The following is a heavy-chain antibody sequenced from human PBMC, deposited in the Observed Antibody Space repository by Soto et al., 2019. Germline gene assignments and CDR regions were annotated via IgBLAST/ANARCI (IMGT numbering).Heavy chain of an antibody. J-gene: IGHJ4*02. CDR1: GYTFTGYA. CDR2: INAGNGNT. V-gene: IGHV1-3*01. D-gene: IGHD2-8*02. Sequence: ASVKVSCKASGYTFTGYAMHWVRQAPGQRLEWMGWINAGNGNTKYSQKFQGRVTITRDTSASTAYMELSSLRSEDTAVYYCVRDQDTYGLAVFNYWGQGTQVTVSS. CDR3: VRDQDTYGLAVFNY.